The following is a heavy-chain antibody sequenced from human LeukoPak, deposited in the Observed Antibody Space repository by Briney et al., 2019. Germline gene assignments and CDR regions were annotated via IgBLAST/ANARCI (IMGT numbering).Heavy chain of an antibody. V-gene: IGHV1-18*01. CDR1: GYTFTSYG. Sequence: GASVKVSCKASGYTFTSYGISWVRQAPGQGLEWMGWISAYNGNTNYAQKLQGRVTMATDTSSSTAYMELRSLRSDDTAVYYCARDLGWKIAVAANDYWGQGTLVTVSS. J-gene: IGHJ4*02. D-gene: IGHD6-19*01. CDR3: ARDLGWKIAVAANDY. CDR2: ISAYNGNT.